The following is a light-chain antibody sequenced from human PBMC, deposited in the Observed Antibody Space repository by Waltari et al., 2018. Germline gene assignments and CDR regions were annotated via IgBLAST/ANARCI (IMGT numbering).Light chain of an antibody. J-gene: IGLJ1*01. V-gene: IGLV2-14*01. CDR1: SSDVGASNY. Sequence: QSALTQPASVSGSPGKSITISCTGTSSDVGASNYVSWYQQHPGKAPKLMISEFSIRPSGVSNRFSGSKSGNTASLTISGLQAEDEADYYCTSYSASTLGVFGTGTKVTVL. CDR2: EFS. CDR3: TSYSASTLGV.